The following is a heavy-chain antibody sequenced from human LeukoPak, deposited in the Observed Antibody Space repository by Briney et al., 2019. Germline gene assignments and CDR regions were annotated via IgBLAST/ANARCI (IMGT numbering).Heavy chain of an antibody. Sequence: GGSLRLSCAASGFTFSNYYMSRVRQAPGKGLEWVSSIRSSSSYVYYADSVKGRFTISRDNAKNSLYLQMSGLRAEDTAVYYCARVSYRGYSGYDFDFWGQGTLVTVSS. CDR1: GFTFSNYY. J-gene: IGHJ4*02. V-gene: IGHV3-21*01. D-gene: IGHD5-12*01. CDR3: ARVSYRGYSGYDFDF. CDR2: IRSSSSYV.